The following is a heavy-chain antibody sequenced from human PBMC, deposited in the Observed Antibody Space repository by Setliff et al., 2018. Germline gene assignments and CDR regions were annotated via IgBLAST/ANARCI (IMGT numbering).Heavy chain of an antibody. CDR3: ARTNYYDSSTYFNWFDP. Sequence: PSETLSLTCAVSGYSISSGYYWGWIRQPPGKGLEWIGSIYHSGSTYYNPSLKSRVTMSVDTSKNQFSLKLSSVTAADTAVYYCARTNYYDSSTYFNWFDPWGQGTLVTVPQ. J-gene: IGHJ5*02. CDR1: GYSISSGYY. CDR2: IYHSGST. D-gene: IGHD3-22*01. V-gene: IGHV4-38-2*01.